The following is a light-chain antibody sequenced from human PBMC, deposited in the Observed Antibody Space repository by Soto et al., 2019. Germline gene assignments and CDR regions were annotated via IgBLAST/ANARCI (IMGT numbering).Light chain of an antibody. V-gene: IGKV1-5*03. Sequence: DIQMTQSPSTLSASVGDRVTITCRASQSCGTSLAWYQQRPGKAPNLLIYKASNLESGVPSRFSGSGSGTEFTLTINSVQPDDFATYSCQQYDNYWTFGQGTKVEIK. CDR2: KAS. CDR1: QSCGTS. J-gene: IGKJ1*01. CDR3: QQYDNYWT.